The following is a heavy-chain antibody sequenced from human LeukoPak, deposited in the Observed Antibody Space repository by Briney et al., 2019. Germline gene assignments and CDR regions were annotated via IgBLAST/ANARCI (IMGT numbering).Heavy chain of an antibody. V-gene: IGHV4-39*02. J-gene: IGHJ4*02. CDR3: AKRDDSGGNLVDL. CDR2: IYYSGST. Sequence: SETLSLTCTVSGGSIRSGSHYWAWIRQPPGKGLEWIGSIYYSGSTYYNPSLENRITISIDTSKNHFSLKLSSLSAADTSVYYCAKRDDSGGNLVDLWGQGTLVTVS. CDR1: GGSIRSGSHY. D-gene: IGHD3-22*01.